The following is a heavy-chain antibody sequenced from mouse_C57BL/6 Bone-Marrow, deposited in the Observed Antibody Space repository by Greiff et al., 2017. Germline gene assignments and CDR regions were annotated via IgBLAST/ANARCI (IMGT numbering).Heavy chain of an antibody. CDR1: GYTFTSYG. Sequence: VQLLASGAELARPGASVKLSCKASGYTFTSYGISWVKQSTGQGLEWIGEIDPRCGYTYYHERVKGKATLTANKTSSTAYMELRSLTSEDSAVNLWARGGCYYGNRPWFAYWGQGTLVTVSA. CDR3: ARGGCYYGNRPWFAY. V-gene: IGHV1-81*01. D-gene: IGHD1-1*01. J-gene: IGHJ3*01. CDR2: IDPRCGYT.